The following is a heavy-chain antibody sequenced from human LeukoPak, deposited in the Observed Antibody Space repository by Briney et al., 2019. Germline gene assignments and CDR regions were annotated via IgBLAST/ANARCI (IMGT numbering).Heavy chain of an antibody. CDR2: IDWDDDK. CDR3: ARFIAVAGDYYYYGMDV. D-gene: IGHD6-19*01. Sequence: SGPALVQPTQTLTLTCTFSGFSLSTSGMCVSWIRQPPGKALEWLSRIDWDDDKYYSTSLKTRLTISKDTSKNQVVLTMTNMDPVDTATYYCARFIAVAGDYYYYGMDVWGQGTTVTVSS. J-gene: IGHJ6*02. V-gene: IGHV2-70*11. CDR1: GFSLSTSGMC.